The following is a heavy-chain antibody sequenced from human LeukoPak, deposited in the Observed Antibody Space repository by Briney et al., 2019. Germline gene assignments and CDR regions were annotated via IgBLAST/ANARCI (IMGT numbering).Heavy chain of an antibody. J-gene: IGHJ5*02. Sequence: PSETLSLTCAVYGGSFSGYYWSWIRQPPGKGLEWIGEINHSGSTNYNPSLKSRVTISVDTSKNQFSLKLSSVTAADTAVYYCARASHKYDFWSGYYYNWFDPWGQGTLVTVSS. D-gene: IGHD3-3*01. CDR2: INHSGST. CDR1: GGSFSGYY. V-gene: IGHV4-34*01. CDR3: ARASHKYDFWSGYYYNWFDP.